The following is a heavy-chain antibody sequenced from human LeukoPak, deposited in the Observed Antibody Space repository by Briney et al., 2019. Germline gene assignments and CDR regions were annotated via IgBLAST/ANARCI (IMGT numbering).Heavy chain of an antibody. CDR2: INYSGNT. J-gene: IGHJ4*02. CDR1: GGSISSSSYY. Sequence: SETLSLTCTVSGGSISSSSYYWGWIRQPPGKGLEWIGTINYSGNTYYNPSLKSRVTISVDTSKSQFSLKLSSVTAADTAVYYCARRKTGTMEDYWGQGTLVTVSS. CDR3: ARRKTGTMEDY. V-gene: IGHV4-39*01. D-gene: IGHD1-7*01.